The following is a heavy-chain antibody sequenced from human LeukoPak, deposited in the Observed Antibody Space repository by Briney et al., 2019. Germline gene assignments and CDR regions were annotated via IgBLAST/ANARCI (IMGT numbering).Heavy chain of an antibody. CDR1: GFTFSSYA. Sequence: AGGSLRLSCAASGFTFSSYAMSWVRQAPGKGLEWVSAISGSGGSTYYADSVKGRFTISRDNSKNTLYLQMNSLRAEDTAVYYCAKPTMGGDYFFDAFDIWGQGTMVTVSS. V-gene: IGHV3-23*01. J-gene: IGHJ3*02. CDR3: AKPTMGGDYFFDAFDI. D-gene: IGHD4-17*01. CDR2: ISGSGGST.